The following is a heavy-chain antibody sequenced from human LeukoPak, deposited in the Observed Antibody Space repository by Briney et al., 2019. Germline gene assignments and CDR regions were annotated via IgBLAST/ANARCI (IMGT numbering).Heavy chain of an antibody. D-gene: IGHD1-26*01. J-gene: IGHJ2*01. CDR1: GFTFSGSA. V-gene: IGHV3-73*01. CDR2: IRSKANSYAT. CDR3: TRLGAIGYWYFDL. Sequence: GGSLRLSCAASGFTFSGSAMHWVRQASGKGLEWVGRIRSKANSYATAYGASVKGRFTISRDDSKNTAYLQMNSLKTEDTAVYYCTRLGAIGYWYFDLWGRGTLVTVSS.